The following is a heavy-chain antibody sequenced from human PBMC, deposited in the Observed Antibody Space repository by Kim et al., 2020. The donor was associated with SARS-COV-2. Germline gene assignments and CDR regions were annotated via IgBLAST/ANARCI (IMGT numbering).Heavy chain of an antibody. Sequence: KSRVTISVDTSKNQFSLKLSSVTAADTAVYYCARHPVWPCSGGSCYGYDYWGQGTLVTVSS. J-gene: IGHJ4*02. D-gene: IGHD2-15*01. V-gene: IGHV4-39*01. CDR3: ARHPVWPCSGGSCYGYDY.